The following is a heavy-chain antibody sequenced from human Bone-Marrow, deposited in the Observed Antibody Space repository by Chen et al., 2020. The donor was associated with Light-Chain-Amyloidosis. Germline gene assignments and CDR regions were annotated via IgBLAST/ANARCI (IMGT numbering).Heavy chain of an antibody. Sequence: QLQLQESGPGLVKPSETLSLTCTVSGGSLSSSSYYWGWIRQPPGKGLEWIGSIHSSGSTYYSPSLKSRVTISVDTSKNQFSLKLSSVTAADTAVYYCARDYYDSSGYTDAFDIWGQGTMVTVSS. D-gene: IGHD3-22*01. J-gene: IGHJ3*02. V-gene: IGHV4-39*07. CDR2: IHSSGST. CDR3: ARDYYDSSGYTDAFDI. CDR1: GGSLSSSSYY.